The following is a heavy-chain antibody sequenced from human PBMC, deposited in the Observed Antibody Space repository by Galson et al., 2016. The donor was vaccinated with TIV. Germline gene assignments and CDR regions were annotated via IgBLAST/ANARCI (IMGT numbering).Heavy chain of an antibody. CDR2: ITSGWGPT. CDR1: GFIFSNYE. J-gene: IGHJ3*01. Sequence: SLRLSCAASGFIFSNYEMNWVRQAPGKGLEWISYITSGWGPTYYAESVKGRLSISRDNTKNSLYLQMNSLRHEDTAVYYCVREAVISFGVDVFDVWGQGTVVTVSS. CDR3: VREAVISFGVDVFDV. D-gene: IGHD3/OR15-3a*01. V-gene: IGHV3-48*03.